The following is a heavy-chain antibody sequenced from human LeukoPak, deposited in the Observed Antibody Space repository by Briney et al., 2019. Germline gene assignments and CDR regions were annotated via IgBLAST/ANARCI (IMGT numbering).Heavy chain of an antibody. CDR1: GFTFGDYA. Sequence: GGSLRLSCTASGFTFGDYAMSWFRRAPGKGLEWVGFIRSKAYGGTTEYAASVKGRFTISRDDSKSIAYLQMNSLKTEDTAVYYCTRDSSTLGLDVWGQGTTVTVSS. CDR3: TRDSSTLGLDV. D-gene: IGHD5/OR15-5a*01. V-gene: IGHV3-49*03. J-gene: IGHJ6*02. CDR2: IRSKAYGGTT.